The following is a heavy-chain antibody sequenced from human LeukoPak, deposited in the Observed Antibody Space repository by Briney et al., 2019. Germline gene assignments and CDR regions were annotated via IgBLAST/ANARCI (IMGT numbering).Heavy chain of an antibody. CDR3: AKPPARTTVTNWFDP. CDR1: GFTFASYG. Sequence: GGSLRLSCAASGFTFASYGMSWVRQAPGKGLEWVSAISGSGGSTYYADSVKGRFTISRDNSKNTLYLQMNSLRAEDTAVYYCAKPPARTTVTNWFDPWGQGTLVTVSS. J-gene: IGHJ5*02. V-gene: IGHV3-23*01. D-gene: IGHD4-17*01. CDR2: ISGSGGST.